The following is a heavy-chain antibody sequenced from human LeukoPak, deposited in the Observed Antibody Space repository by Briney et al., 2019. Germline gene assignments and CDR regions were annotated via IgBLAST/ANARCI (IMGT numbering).Heavy chain of an antibody. CDR2: VSAYDGNT. V-gene: IGHV1-18*01. D-gene: IGHD3-3*01. CDR3: ARGGYYDFWSGYYGDY. CDR1: GYIFTSYG. Sequence: ASVKVSCKASGYIFTSYGISWMRQAPGQGLEWMGWVSAYDGNTVYAEKLQGRVTMTTDTSTSTAYMELRSLRSDDTAVYYCARGGYYDFWSGYYGDYWGQGTLVTVSS. J-gene: IGHJ4*02.